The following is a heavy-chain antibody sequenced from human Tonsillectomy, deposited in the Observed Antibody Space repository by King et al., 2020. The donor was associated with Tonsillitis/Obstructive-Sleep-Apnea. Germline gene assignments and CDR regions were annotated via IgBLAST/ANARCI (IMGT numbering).Heavy chain of an antibody. CDR2: INTSGVT. V-gene: IGHV4-61*02. D-gene: IGHD3-3*01. Sequence: LQLQESGPGLVKPSQTLSLTCTVSGGSISSGSYYWSWIRQPAGKGLEWIGRINTSGVTNYNPSLRSRVTISVDTSKNQFPLKLSSVTAADTAVYYCARSTYYDFWSGSSGKPFYFDYWGQGSLVTVSS. J-gene: IGHJ4*02. CDR1: GGSISSGSYY. CDR3: ARSTYYDFWSGSSGKPFYFDY.